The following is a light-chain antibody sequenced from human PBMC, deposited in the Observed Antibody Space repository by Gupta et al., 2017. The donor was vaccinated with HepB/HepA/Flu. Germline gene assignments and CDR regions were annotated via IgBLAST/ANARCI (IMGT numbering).Light chain of an antibody. CDR3: SSYTNSNTYV. CDR1: RSDVGAYHF. CDR2: DVG. V-gene: IGLV2-14*03. Sequence: SALTQPASVSGSPGQSITLSCTGTRSDVGAYHFVSWFQQYPGKAPKLIVFDVGNRPAGVASRFSGSKAGNTASLTISVRTEEDAADYYYSSYTNSNTYVFGTGTKVTVL. J-gene: IGLJ1*01.